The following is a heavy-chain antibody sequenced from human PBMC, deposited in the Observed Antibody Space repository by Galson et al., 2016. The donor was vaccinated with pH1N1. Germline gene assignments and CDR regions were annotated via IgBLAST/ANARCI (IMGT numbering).Heavy chain of an antibody. CDR2: MNPNNDNT. V-gene: IGHV1-8*01. CDR3: ARGGYCGGGSCYDVFDY. CDR1: GYTFTDYD. J-gene: IGHJ4*02. Sequence: SVKVSCKASGYTFTDYDINWVRQGTGQGLEWMGWMNPNNDNTGYAQKFQGRATMTRNTSISTAYMELSSLRSEDTAVYYCARGGYCGGGSCYDVFDYWGRGTLVTVS. D-gene: IGHD2-15*01.